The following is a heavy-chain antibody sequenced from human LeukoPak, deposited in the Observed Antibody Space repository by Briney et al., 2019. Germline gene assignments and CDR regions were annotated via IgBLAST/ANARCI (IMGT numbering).Heavy chain of an antibody. CDR2: INSDGSST. CDR3: AKYHYGSGSRHDAFDI. J-gene: IGHJ3*02. V-gene: IGHV3-74*01. Sequence: GGSLRLSCAASGFTFNSYWMHWVRQAPGKGLMWVSRINSDGSSTTYADSVKGRFTISRDNAKNTLYLQMNSLRAEDTAVYYCAKYHYGSGSRHDAFDIWGQGTMVTVSS. CDR1: GFTFNSYW. D-gene: IGHD3-10*01.